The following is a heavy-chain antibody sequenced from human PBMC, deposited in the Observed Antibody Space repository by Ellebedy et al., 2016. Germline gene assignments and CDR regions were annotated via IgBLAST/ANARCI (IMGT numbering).Heavy chain of an antibody. CDR1: GGTFSHYG. J-gene: IGHJ4*02. D-gene: IGHD1-26*01. CDR3: ARDIEVVGATKYFDH. V-gene: IGHV1-69*04. CDR2: IIPVLNKA. Sequence: ASVKVSCKASGGTFSHYGISWVRQAPGQGLEWLGKIIPVLNKATYAQNFQGRITFSADKSTSTVYMDLNNLRAEDTAVYFCARDIEVVGATKYFDHWGQGDLVTVSP.